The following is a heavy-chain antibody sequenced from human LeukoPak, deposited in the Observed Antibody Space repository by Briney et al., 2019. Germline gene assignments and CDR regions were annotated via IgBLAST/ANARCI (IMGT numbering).Heavy chain of an antibody. J-gene: IGHJ6*02. CDR2: IRQDGGEK. V-gene: IGHV3-7*03. D-gene: IGHD3-16*01. Sequence: PGGSLRLSCVTSGFTFSTYWMSWVRQAPGKGLEWVANIRQDGGEKYYVDSVKGRFTISRDNAKRSLYLQMSNLRAEDTAVYFCARGGGLDVWGQGATVTVSS. CDR3: ARGGGLDV. CDR1: GFTFSTYW.